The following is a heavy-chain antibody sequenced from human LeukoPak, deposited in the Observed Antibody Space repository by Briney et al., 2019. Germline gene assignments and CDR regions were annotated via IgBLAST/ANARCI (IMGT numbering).Heavy chain of an antibody. J-gene: IGHJ5*02. CDR2: IYYSGST. CDR3: ARASRFVVVTAIIVWFDP. D-gene: IGHD2-21*02. V-gene: IGHV4-31*03. Sequence: SETLSLTCTVSGGSISSGGYYWSWIRQHPGKGLEWIGYIYYSGSTYYNPSLKSRVPISVDTSKNQFSLKLSSVTAADTAVYYCARASRFVVVTAIIVWFDPWGQGTLVTVSS. CDR1: GGSISSGGYY.